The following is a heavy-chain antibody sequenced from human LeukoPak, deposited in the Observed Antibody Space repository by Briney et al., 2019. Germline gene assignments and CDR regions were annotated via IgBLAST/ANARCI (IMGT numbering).Heavy chain of an antibody. Sequence: ASVKVSCKASGYTFTSYGISWVRQAPGQGLEWMGWISAYNGNTNYAQKLQGRVTMTTDTSTSTAYMELRSRRSDDTAVYYCASGMKWLGNYYYGMDVWGQGTTVTVSS. CDR1: GYTFTSYG. J-gene: IGHJ6*02. D-gene: IGHD5-18*01. CDR3: ASGMKWLGNYYYGMDV. CDR2: ISAYNGNT. V-gene: IGHV1-18*01.